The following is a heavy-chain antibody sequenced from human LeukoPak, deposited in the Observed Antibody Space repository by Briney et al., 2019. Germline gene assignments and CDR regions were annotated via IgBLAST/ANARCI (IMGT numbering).Heavy chain of an antibody. CDR3: ANFQFDY. V-gene: IGHV3-30-3*01. Sequence: GGSLRLSCAASGFTFSSYAMHWVRQAPGKGLEWVAVISYDGSNKYYADSVKGRFTISRDNSKNTLYLQMNSLRAEDTAVYYCANFQFDYWGQGTLVTVSS. CDR1: GFTFSSYA. CDR2: ISYDGSNK. J-gene: IGHJ4*02.